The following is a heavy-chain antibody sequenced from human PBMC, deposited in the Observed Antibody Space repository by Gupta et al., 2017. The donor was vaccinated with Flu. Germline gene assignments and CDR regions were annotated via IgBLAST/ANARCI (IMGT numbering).Heavy chain of an antibody. Sequence: QLQLQESGPGLVRPSETLSLTCTVSGGSVSRNTSSCGWVRQPPGKGPEWIGRMYFGGSANYSPSLKSRVTMSLDTSKNQFSLNLTSVTAADTAIYFCARLRNGNLFDFWGQGTLVTVSS. CDR3: ARLRNGNLFDF. V-gene: IGHV4-39*01. J-gene: IGHJ4*02. CDR2: MYFGGSA. CDR1: GGSVSRNTSS. D-gene: IGHD1-14*01.